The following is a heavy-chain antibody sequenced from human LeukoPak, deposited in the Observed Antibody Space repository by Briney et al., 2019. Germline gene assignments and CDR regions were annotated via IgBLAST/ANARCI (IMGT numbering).Heavy chain of an antibody. J-gene: IGHJ4*02. CDR1: GYSFTTYW. D-gene: IGHD5-18*01. Sequence: GESLKISCKGSGYSFTTYWIAWVRQMPGKGLEWMGFIHPGESDTRYSPSFQGQVTISADKSISTAYLQWSSLKASDTAMYYCARHLGTAMVSPLGYWGQGTLVTVSS. V-gene: IGHV5-51*01. CDR3: ARHLGTAMVSPLGY. CDR2: IHPGESDT.